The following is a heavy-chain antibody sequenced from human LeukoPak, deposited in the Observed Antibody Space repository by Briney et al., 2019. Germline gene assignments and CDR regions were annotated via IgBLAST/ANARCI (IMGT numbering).Heavy chain of an antibody. V-gene: IGHV3-23*01. CDR3: ARKYEDGYNYGAFDI. J-gene: IGHJ3*02. Sequence: PGGSLRLSCVASGFTFTGSAMSWVRQAPGKGLEWVSAISGRSGTTYYADSVKGRFTISRDNSKNTLYLQMNSLRAEDTAVYYCARKYEDGYNYGAFDIWGQGTMVTVSS. D-gene: IGHD5-24*01. CDR2: ISGRSGTT. CDR1: GFTFTGSA.